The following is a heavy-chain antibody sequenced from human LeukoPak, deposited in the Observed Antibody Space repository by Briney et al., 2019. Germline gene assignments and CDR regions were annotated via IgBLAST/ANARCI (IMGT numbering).Heavy chain of an antibody. CDR1: GGSISSGGYS. CDR3: AGSMVRGVTTGSYYYYGMDV. D-gene: IGHD3-10*01. CDR2: IYYSGST. Sequence: PSETLSLTCTVSGGSISSGGYSWSWIRQHPGKGLEWIGYIYYSGSTNYNPSLKSRVTISVDTSKNQFSLKLSSVTAADTAVYYCAGSMVRGVTTGSYYYYGMDVWGQGTTVTVPS. J-gene: IGHJ6*02. V-gene: IGHV4-61*08.